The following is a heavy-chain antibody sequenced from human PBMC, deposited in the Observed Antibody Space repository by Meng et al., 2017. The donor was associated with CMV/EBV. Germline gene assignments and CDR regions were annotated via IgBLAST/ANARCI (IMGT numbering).Heavy chain of an antibody. Sequence: GSLRLSCAVYGGSFSGYYWSWIRQPPGKGLEWIGEINHSGSHNYNRDLKSRVTISADTTKNQFSLKLSSVTAADTAVYYCARGLSLRMGWSGYTDFDSWGQGTLVTVSS. CDR1: GGSFSGYY. CDR2: INHSGSH. V-gene: IGHV4-34*01. D-gene: IGHD3-3*01. J-gene: IGHJ4*02. CDR3: ARGLSLRMGWSGYTDFDS.